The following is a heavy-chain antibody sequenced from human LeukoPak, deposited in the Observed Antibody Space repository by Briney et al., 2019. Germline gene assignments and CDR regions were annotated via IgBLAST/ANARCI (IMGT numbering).Heavy chain of an antibody. CDR2: LYYSGST. V-gene: IGHV4-59*12. J-gene: IGHJ3*02. CDR3: ARLLNDAFDI. Sequence: SETLSLTCTVSGGSISSYYWSWIRQPPGKGLEWIGSLYYSGSTNYNPSLKSRVTISVDTSKNQFSLKLSSVTAADTAVYYCARLLNDAFDIWGQGTMVTVSS. CDR1: GGSISSYY.